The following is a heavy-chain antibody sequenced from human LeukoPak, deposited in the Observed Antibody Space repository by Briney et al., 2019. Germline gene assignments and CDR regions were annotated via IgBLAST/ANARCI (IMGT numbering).Heavy chain of an antibody. Sequence: GRSLRLSCAASGFAFSSFGTHWVRQAPGKGLEWVAVIWYDGTNKYYADSVKGRFTISRDNSKNTLYLQMNRLRAEDTAVYYCARATVTRWFDPWGQGTLVTVSS. CDR1: GFAFSSFG. J-gene: IGHJ5*02. V-gene: IGHV3-33*01. CDR2: IWYDGTNK. CDR3: ARATVTRWFDP. D-gene: IGHD4-17*01.